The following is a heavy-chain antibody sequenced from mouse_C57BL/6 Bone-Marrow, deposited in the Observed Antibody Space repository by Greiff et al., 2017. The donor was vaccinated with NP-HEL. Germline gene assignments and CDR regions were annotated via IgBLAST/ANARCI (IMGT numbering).Heavy chain of an antibody. CDR1: GFTFTDYY. J-gene: IGHJ4*01. D-gene: IGHD2-4*01. Sequence: DVMLVESGGGLVQPGGSLSLSCAASGFTFTDYYMSWVRQPPGKALEWLGFIRNKADGYTTEYSASVKGRFTISRDYSQTIIYLQMNALRAEDSATYYCARAIYDDYADEPFYAMDYGGQGTSVTVSS. V-gene: IGHV7-3*01. CDR3: ARAIYDDYADEPFYAMDY. CDR2: IRNKADGYTT.